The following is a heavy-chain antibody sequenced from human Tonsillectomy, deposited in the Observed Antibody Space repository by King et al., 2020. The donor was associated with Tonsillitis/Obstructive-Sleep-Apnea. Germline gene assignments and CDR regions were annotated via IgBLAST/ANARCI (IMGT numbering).Heavy chain of an antibody. V-gene: IGHV3-21*01. Sequence: EVQLVESGGGLVKPGGSLRLSCAASGFTFSSYSMHWVRQSPGTGLEWVASISSSSSSIYYADSVKGRFTISSDNAKNSLYLQTNSLRAEDTSVYYCARDGTGDYDFWSGYRSHNWFDPWGQGTLVTVSS. CDR2: ISSSSSSI. D-gene: IGHD3-3*01. CDR3: ARDGTGDYDFWSGYRSHNWFDP. CDR1: GFTFSSYS. J-gene: IGHJ5*02.